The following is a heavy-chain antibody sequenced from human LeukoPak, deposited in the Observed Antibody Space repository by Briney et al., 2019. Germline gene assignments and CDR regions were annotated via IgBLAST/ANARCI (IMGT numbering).Heavy chain of an antibody. V-gene: IGHV4-38-2*02. CDR2: IYHSGST. CDR3: AREYGSGSYHTR. D-gene: IGHD3-10*01. Sequence: PSETLSLTCTVSGYSISSGYYWGWIRQPPGKGLGWIGSIYHSGSTYYNPSLKSRVTISVDTSKNQFSRKLSSVTAADTAVYYGAREYGSGSYHTRWGQGTLVTVSS. CDR1: GYSISSGYY. J-gene: IGHJ4*02.